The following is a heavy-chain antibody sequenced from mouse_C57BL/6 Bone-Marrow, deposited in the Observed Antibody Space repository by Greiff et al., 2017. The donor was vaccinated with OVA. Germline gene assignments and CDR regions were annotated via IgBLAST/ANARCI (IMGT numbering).Heavy chain of an antibody. J-gene: IGHJ3*01. CDR3: ARPPDYYGSSPCAY. CDR1: GFTFSSYG. Sequence: DVQLVESGGDLVKPGGSLKLSCAASGFTFSSYGMSWVRQTPDKRLEWVATISSGGSYTYYPDSVKGRFTISRDNAKNTLYMQMSSLKSEDTAMYYCARPPDYYGSSPCAYWGQGTLVTVSA. CDR2: ISSGGSYT. V-gene: IGHV5-6*01. D-gene: IGHD1-1*01.